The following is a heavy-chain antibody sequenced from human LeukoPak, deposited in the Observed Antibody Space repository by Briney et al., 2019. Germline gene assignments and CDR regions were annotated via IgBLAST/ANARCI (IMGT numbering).Heavy chain of an antibody. Sequence: SETLSLTCTVSGGSISSGGYYWSWIRQHPGKGLEWIGYIYYSGSTYYNPSLKSRVTISVDTSKNQFSLKLSSVTAADTAVYYCARDSSSSWYGDYWGQGTLVTVSS. D-gene: IGHD6-13*01. CDR1: GGSISSGGYY. CDR2: IYYSGST. V-gene: IGHV4-31*03. CDR3: ARDSSSSWYGDY. J-gene: IGHJ4*02.